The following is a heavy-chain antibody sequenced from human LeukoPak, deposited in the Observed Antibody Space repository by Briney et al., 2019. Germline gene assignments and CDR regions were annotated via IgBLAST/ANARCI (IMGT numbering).Heavy chain of an antibody. V-gene: IGHV3-23*01. D-gene: IGHD3-10*01. J-gene: IGHJ4*02. Sequence: PGGSLRLSCAASGFTFSSYAMSWVRQAPGKGLEWVSAISGSGGSTYYADSVKGRFTISRDNSKNTLYLQMNSLRAEDTAVYYCAKDASRGFGDSVPLRFDYWGQGTLVTVSS. CDR3: AKDASRGFGDSVPLRFDY. CDR1: GFTFSSYA. CDR2: ISGSGGST.